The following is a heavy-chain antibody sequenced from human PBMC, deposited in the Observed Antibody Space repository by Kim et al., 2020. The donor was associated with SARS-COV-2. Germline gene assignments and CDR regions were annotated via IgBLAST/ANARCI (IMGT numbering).Heavy chain of an antibody. CDR3: ARGLHSSSSWPKWFDP. CDR1: GYTFTSYA. CDR2: INTNTGNP. Sequence: ASVKVSCKASGYTFTSYAMNWVRQAPGQGLEWMGWINTNTGNPTYAQGFTGRFVFSLDTSVSTAYLQISSLKAEDTAVYYCARGLHSSSSWPKWFDPWGQGTLVTVSS. J-gene: IGHJ5*02. V-gene: IGHV7-4-1*02. D-gene: IGHD6-13*01.